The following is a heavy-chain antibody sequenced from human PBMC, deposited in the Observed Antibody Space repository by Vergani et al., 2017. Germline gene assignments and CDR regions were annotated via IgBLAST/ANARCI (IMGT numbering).Heavy chain of an antibody. CDR2: IYSTGSP. D-gene: IGHD3-9*01. V-gene: IGHV4-59*13. CDR1: GGSFNTYY. CDR3: ARVMYRDEASTGYRLEGMDI. Sequence: QVQLQESGPGLVKPSETLSLTCTVSGGSFNTYYWSWIRQSPGKGLDWIGYIYSTGSPTYNPSLNSRVTMSVDTAKNQFSLKLRSVTAADTAVYFCARVMYRDEASTGYRLEGMDIWGQGTTVTISS. J-gene: IGHJ6*02.